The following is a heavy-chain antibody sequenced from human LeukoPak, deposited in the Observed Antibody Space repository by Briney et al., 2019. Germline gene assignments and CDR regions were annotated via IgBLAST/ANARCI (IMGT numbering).Heavy chain of an antibody. D-gene: IGHD2-15*01. CDR1: GGSIISSSSY. Sequence: PSETLSLTCTVSGGSIISSSSYWGWIRQPPGKGLEWIGNVYYSGSTSHNPSLKSRVTISINTSRNQFSLTLNSVTAADTAVYYCARREAWWQRLPEVRQSDYWGQGTLVTVSS. V-gene: IGHV4-39*07. J-gene: IGHJ4*02. CDR2: VYYSGST. CDR3: ARREAWWQRLPEVRQSDY.